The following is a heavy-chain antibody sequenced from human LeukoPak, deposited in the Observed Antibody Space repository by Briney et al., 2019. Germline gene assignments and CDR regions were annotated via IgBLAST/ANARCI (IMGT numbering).Heavy chain of an antibody. J-gene: IGHJ1*01. CDR3: AKDPGGFVVTPIRYFHH. D-gene: IGHD2-15*01. Sequence: PGGSLRLSCAASGFTFSSYAMNWVRQAPGKGPERVSAISGRGDSTYYADSVKGRFTISRDNSKNTLYLQINTLRAEDTAVYYCAKDPGGFVVTPIRYFHHWGQGTLVTVSS. CDR2: ISGRGDST. CDR1: GFTFSSYA. V-gene: IGHV3-23*01.